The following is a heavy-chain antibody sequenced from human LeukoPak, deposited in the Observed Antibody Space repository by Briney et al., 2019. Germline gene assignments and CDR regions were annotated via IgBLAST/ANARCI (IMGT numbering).Heavy chain of an antibody. CDR2: INWNGGSI. D-gene: IGHD5-24*01. J-gene: IGHJ6*02. V-gene: IGHV3-9*01. CDR1: GFTFGDYA. CDR3: AKGAPPYNGMDV. Sequence: GGSLRLSCTASGFTFGDYAMHWVRQAPGKGLEWVSGINWNGGSIGYVDSVKGRFTISRDNAKNSLYLQMHSLRAEDTALYYCAKGAPPYNGMDVWGQGTTVTVSS.